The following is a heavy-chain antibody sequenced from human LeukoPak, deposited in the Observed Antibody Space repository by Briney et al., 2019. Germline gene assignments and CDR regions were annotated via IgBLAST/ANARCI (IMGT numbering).Heavy chain of an antibody. J-gene: IGHJ4*02. CDR1: GFTFSSCA. V-gene: IGHV3-23*01. CDR3: AKDPPKYYYDSSGTDY. CDR2: ISGSGGST. D-gene: IGHD3-22*01. Sequence: GGSLRLSCAASGFTFSSCAMSWVRQAPGKGLEWVSAISGSGGSTYYADSVKGRFTISRDNSKNTLCLQMNSLRAEDTAVYYCAKDPPKYYYDSSGTDYWGQGTLVTVSS.